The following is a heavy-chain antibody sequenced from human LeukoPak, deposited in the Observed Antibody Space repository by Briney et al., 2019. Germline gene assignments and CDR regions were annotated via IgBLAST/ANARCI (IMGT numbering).Heavy chain of an antibody. J-gene: IGHJ4*02. CDR2: FSGGDDST. Sequence: PGGSLRLSCAGSGFTFITYAMSWVRPAPGKGLERVSAFSGGDDSTYYAHSVRGRFTISRDSSRNTLYLQMDSLRAEDTAVYYCARLSGSYYNSPFYFDYWGQGTLVTVSS. CDR3: ARLSGSYYNSPFYFDY. D-gene: IGHD3-10*01. V-gene: IGHV3-23*01. CDR1: GFTFITYA.